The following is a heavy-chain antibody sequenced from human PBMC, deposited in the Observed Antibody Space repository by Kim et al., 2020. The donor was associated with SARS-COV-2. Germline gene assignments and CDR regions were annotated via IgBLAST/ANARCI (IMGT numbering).Heavy chain of an antibody. V-gene: IGHV3-21*01. J-gene: IGHJ3*02. D-gene: IGHD3-16*01. CDR3: ARDWGYHGAFDI. Sequence: YYADSVKGRFTISRDNAKNSLYLQMNSLRAEDTAVYYCARDWGYHGAFDIWGQGTMVTVSS.